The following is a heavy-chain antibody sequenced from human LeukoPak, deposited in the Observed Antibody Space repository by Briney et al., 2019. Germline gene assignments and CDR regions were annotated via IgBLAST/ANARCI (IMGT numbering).Heavy chain of an antibody. J-gene: IGHJ3*02. CDR2: ISDSGSTI. V-gene: IGHV3-48*03. CDR3: AREGYSGILGAFDI. Sequence: GGSLRLSCAASGFSFSSHEMHCVRQAPGKGLEWLSYISDSGSTIHTADSVKGRFSSSRDNAKSSLYLQLNSLRAEDTAVYYCAREGYSGILGAFDIWGQGTMVTVSS. CDR1: GFSFSSHE. D-gene: IGHD1-26*01.